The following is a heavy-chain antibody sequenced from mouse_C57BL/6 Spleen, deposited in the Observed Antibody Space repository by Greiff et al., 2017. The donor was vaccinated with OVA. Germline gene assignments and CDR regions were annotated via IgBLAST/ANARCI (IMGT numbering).Heavy chain of an antibody. Sequence: QVQLQQPGAELVKPGASVKFSCKASGYTFTSSWMHWVKQRPGQGLEWIGMIHPNSGSTNYNEKFKSKATLTVDKSSSTAYMQLSSLTSEDSAVYYCARYYGYPYAMDYWGQGTSVTVSS. CDR1: GYTFTSSW. D-gene: IGHD2-2*01. V-gene: IGHV1-64*01. J-gene: IGHJ4*01. CDR3: ARYYGYPYAMDY. CDR2: IHPNSGST.